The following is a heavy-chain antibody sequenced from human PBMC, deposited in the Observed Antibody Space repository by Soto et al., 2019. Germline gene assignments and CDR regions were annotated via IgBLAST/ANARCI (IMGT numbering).Heavy chain of an antibody. CDR1: GFTFNSYS. V-gene: IGHV3-48*01. D-gene: IGHD1-26*01. J-gene: IGHJ4*02. Sequence: EVQLVESGGGLVQPGGSLRLSCVASGFTFNSYSMNWVRQAPGKGLEWISYINSGSTSVFYADSVKSRFTISRDNAKNSLYLQMNSLRAEDTAVYYCASSASPDAYWGQGTLVTVSS. CDR3: ASSASPDAY. CDR2: INSGSTSV.